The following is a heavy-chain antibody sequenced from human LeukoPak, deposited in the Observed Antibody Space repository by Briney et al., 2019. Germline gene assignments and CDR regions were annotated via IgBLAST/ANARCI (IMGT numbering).Heavy chain of an antibody. CDR1: GGSFSGYY. D-gene: IGHD3-22*01. CDR3: ARGRQEVSMIVVVMTAVSYYLDV. Sequence: SETLSLACAVYGGSFSGYYWTWIRQAPGKGLEWIGEINPSGRISYNPSLKSRLTISVDASKNQFSLNLRSLTAADTAVYYCARGRQEVSMIVVVMTAVSYYLDVWGKGTTVTVS. V-gene: IGHV4-34*01. J-gene: IGHJ6*03. CDR2: INPSGRI.